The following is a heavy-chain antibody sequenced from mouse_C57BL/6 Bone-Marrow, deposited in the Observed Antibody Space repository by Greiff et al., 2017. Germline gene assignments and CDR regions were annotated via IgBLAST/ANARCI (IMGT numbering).Heavy chain of an antibody. CDR3: TTELTTVVG. Sequence: EVQLQQSGAELVRPGASVKLSCTASGFNIKDDYMHWVKQRPEQGLEWIGWLDPENGDTEYASKFQGKATITADTSSNTAYLQLSSLTSEDTAVYYCTTELTTVVGGGQGTTLTVSS. J-gene: IGHJ2*01. V-gene: IGHV14-4*01. CDR2: LDPENGDT. D-gene: IGHD1-1*01. CDR1: GFNIKDDY.